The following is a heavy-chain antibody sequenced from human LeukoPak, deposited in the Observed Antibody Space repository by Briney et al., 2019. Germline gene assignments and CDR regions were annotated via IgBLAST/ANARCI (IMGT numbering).Heavy chain of an antibody. CDR1: GGSISSYY. D-gene: IGHD3-10*01. V-gene: IGHV4-59*01. CDR2: IYYSGST. CDR3: ARHGFLGPGTYAGGGFDS. Sequence: SETLSLTCTVSGGSISSYYWSWIRQPPGKGLEWIGYIYYSGSTNYNPSLKSRVTISVDTSKNQFSLKLSSVTAADTAVYYCARHGFLGPGTYAGGGFDSWGQGTLVTVSS. J-gene: IGHJ4*02.